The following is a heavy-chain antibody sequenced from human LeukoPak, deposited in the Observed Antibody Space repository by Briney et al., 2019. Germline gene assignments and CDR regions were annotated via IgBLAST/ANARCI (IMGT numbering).Heavy chain of an antibody. CDR1: GGSFSGYY. D-gene: IGHD4-17*01. CDR3: AREVEFYGDYETAYYYGMDV. V-gene: IGHV4-34*01. CDR2: INHSGST. J-gene: IGHJ6*02. Sequence: PSETLSLTCAVYGGSFSGYYWSWTRQPPGKGLEWIGEINHSGSTNYNPSLKSRVTISVDTSKNQFSLKLSSVTAADTAVYYCAREVEFYGDYETAYYYGMDVWGQGTTVTVSS.